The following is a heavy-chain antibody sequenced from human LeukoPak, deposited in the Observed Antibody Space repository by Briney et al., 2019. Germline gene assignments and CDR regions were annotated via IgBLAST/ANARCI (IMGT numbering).Heavy chain of an antibody. D-gene: IGHD3-3*01. J-gene: IGHJ6*02. V-gene: IGHV3-30-3*01. CDR3: ARDLKGDFWSSYPYYYYYYGMDV. CDR1: GFTFSPYN. CDR2: ISYDGSNK. Sequence: PGGSLRLSCAASGFTFSPYNMNWVRQAPGKGLEWVAVISYDGSNKYYADSVKGRFTISRDHSKNTLYLQMNSLRAEDTAVYYCARDLKGDFWSSYPYYYYYYGMDVWGQGTTVTVSS.